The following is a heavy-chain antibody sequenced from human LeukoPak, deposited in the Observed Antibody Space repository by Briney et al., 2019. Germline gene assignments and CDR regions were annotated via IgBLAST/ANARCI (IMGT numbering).Heavy chain of an antibody. CDR1: GLTVSNNY. CDR2: IYSGGRT. V-gene: IGHV3-53*01. CDR3: ARDSIFGVVIPS. J-gene: IGHJ4*02. Sequence: GGSLRLSCAASGLTVSNNYMSWVRQAPGKGLEWVSVIYSGGRTYYADSVKGRFTISRDNSKNILYLQMNSLRVEDTAVYYCARDSIFGVVIPSWGQGNLVTVSS. D-gene: IGHD3-3*01.